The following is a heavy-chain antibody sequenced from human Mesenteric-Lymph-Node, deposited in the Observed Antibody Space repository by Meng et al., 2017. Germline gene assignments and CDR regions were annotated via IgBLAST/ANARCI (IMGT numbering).Heavy chain of an antibody. CDR2: ISYDGSNK. Sequence: GESLKISCAASGFTFSSYAMHWVRKAPGKGLEWVAVISYDGSNKYYADSVKGRFTISRDNSKNTLYLQMNSLRAEDTAVYYCARNLATLDYWGQGALVIVSS. CDR1: GFTFSSYA. D-gene: IGHD5-12*01. V-gene: IGHV3-30*04. CDR3: ARNLATLDY. J-gene: IGHJ4*02.